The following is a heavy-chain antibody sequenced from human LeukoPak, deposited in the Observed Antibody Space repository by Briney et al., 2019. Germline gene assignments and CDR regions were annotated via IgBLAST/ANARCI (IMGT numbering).Heavy chain of an antibody. CDR2: ISSSSSTI. CDR3: AELGITMIGGV. CDR1: GFTSSSYS. Sequence: GGSLRLSCAASGFTSSSYSMNWVRQAPGKGLEWVSYISSSSSTIYYADSVKGRFTISRDNAKNSLYLQMNSLRAEDTAVYYCAELGITMIGGVWGKGTTVTISS. D-gene: IGHD3-10*02. J-gene: IGHJ6*04. V-gene: IGHV3-48*04.